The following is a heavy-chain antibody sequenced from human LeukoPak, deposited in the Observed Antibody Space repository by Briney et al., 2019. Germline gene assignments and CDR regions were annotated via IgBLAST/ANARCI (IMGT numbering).Heavy chain of an antibody. J-gene: IGHJ4*02. V-gene: IGHV1-69*13. D-gene: IGHD2-15*01. CDR2: IIPIFGTA. Sequence: SVKVSCKASGGTFSIYAISWVRQAPGQGLEWMGGIIPIFGTANYAQKFQGRVTITADESTSTAYMELSSLRFEDTAVYYCARDPEYYCSGGSCYSYWGQGTLVTVSS. CDR3: ARDPEYYCSGGSCYSY. CDR1: GGTFSIYA.